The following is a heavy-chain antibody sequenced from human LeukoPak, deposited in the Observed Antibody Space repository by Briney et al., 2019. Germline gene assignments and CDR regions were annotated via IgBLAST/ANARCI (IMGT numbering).Heavy chain of an antibody. CDR3: ARGIIVGATITRVRFDP. Sequence: SETLSLTCTVSGGSINNGGYYWSWIRQHPGKGLEWIGSIHYSSGSTYYNPSLKSRVTISVDTSKNQFSLKLSSVTAADTAVYYCARGIIVGATITRVRFDPWGQGTLVTVSS. CDR2: IHYSSGST. J-gene: IGHJ5*02. V-gene: IGHV4-39*07. CDR1: GGSINNGGYY. D-gene: IGHD1-26*01.